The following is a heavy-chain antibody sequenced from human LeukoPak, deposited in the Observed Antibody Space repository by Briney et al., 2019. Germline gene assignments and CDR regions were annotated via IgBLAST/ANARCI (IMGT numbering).Heavy chain of an antibody. V-gene: IGHV3-30*03. CDR2: ISYDGNNE. J-gene: IGHJ1*01. Sequence: GGSLRLSCAASGFTFSSYGVHWVRQAPGKGLEWVAVISYDGNNEYYADSVKGRFTISRDNFKNTLYLQMNSLGAEDTAVYYCAGQGAMTGRVDYFQHWGQGTLVTVSS. CDR3: AGQGAMTGRVDYFQH. CDR1: GFTFSSYG. D-gene: IGHD1-26*01.